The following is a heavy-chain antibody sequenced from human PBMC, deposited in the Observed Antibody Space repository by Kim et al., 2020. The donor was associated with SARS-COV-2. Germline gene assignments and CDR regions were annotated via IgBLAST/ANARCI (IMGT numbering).Heavy chain of an antibody. D-gene: IGHD1-1*01. CDR2: ISSSGSTI. CDR1: GFTFSDYY. Sequence: GGSLRLSCAASGFTFSDYYISWIRQAPGKGLEWVSYISSSGSTIYYADSVKGRFTISRDNAKNSLYLQMNSLRAEDTAVYYCATFRLFHLEDYYGMDVWGQGTTVTVSS. CDR3: ATFRLFHLEDYYGMDV. V-gene: IGHV3-11*01. J-gene: IGHJ6*02.